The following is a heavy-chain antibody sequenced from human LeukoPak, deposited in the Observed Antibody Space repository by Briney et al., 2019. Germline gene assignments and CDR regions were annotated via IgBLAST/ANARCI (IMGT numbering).Heavy chain of an antibody. CDR3: AKSRVVDRRGYFDY. D-gene: IGHD2-15*01. CDR2: IGTGDET. CDR1: GFTFNIYP. V-gene: IGHV3-23*01. Sequence: PGGSLGLSCVASGFTFNIYPMTWVRQSPEKGLEWVSTIGTGDETYYADSVKGRFTISRDDSKNTLYLQMHSLGAEDTAVYYCAKSRVVDRRGYFDYWGQGTLVTVSS. J-gene: IGHJ4*02.